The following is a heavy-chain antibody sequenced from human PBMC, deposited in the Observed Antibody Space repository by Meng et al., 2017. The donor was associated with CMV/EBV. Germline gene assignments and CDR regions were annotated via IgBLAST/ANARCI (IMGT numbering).Heavy chain of an antibody. CDR1: GFTFSNAW. V-gene: IGHV3-15*01. Sequence: LSLTCAASGFTFSNAWMSWVRQAPGKGLEWVGRIKSKIDGGTTDYAAPVKGRFTISRDDSQNTLFLQMDSLKTEDTATYYCTTPGCSSTTCYTRLSYWGQGTVVTVSS. CDR3: TTPGCSSTTCYTRLSY. CDR2: IKSKIDGGTT. J-gene: IGHJ4*02. D-gene: IGHD2-2*01.